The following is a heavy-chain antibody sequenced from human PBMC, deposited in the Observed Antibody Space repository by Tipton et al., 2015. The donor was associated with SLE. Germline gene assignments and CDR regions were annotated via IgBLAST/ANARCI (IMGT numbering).Heavy chain of an antibody. D-gene: IGHD3-16*01. V-gene: IGHV3-9*01. CDR3: AKDIGGARFGAFDI. Sequence: SLRLSCAASGFTFDDYAMHWVRQAPGKGLVWVSGISWNSGSIGYADSVKGRFTVSRDNAKNSLYLQMNSLRAEDTALYYCAKDIGGARFGAFDIWGQGTMVTVSS. J-gene: IGHJ3*02. CDR1: GFTFDDYA. CDR2: ISWNSGSI.